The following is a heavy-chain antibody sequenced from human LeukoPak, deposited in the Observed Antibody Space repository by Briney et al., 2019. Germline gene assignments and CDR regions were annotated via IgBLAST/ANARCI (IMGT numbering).Heavy chain of an antibody. CDR2: INTNTGNP. D-gene: IGHD3-10*01. CDR1: GYTFTSYA. J-gene: IGHJ5*02. CDR3: ARDPEPDMVREINWFDP. V-gene: IGHV7-4-1*02. Sequence: GASVKVSCKASGYTFTSYAMNWVRQAPGQGLEWMGWINTNTGNPTYAQGFTGRFVFSLDTSVSTAYLQISSLKAEDTAVYYCARDPEPDMVREINWFDPWGQGTLVTVSS.